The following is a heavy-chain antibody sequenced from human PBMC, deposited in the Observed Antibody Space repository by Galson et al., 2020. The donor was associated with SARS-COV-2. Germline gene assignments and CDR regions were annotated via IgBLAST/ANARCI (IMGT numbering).Heavy chain of an antibody. V-gene: IGHV4-39*07. CDR2: IDYDGRT. CDR1: GGSISSGFYY. CDR3: AREKSAATGGIDN. Sequence: SEPLSLTCSVSGGSISSGFYYWVWIRQSPGKGLEWIGSIDYDGRTDYNPSLKSRVTISRDTSMAQFSLKLHSVSAADTAVYYCAREKSAATGGIDNWGRGTLVTVSS. D-gene: IGHD6-13*01. J-gene: IGHJ4*01.